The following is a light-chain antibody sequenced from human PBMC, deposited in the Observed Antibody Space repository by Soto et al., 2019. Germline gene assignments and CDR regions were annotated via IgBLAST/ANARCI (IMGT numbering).Light chain of an antibody. CDR3: QRYDSAPLT. J-gene: IGKJ4*01. CDR1: QSIANY. V-gene: IGKV1-27*01. CDR2: AAS. Sequence: DIQMTQSPSSLSASVGDTVTITCRASQSIANYLNWYQQKPGKAPNLLIHAASTLQSGVPSRFSGSGSGTDFTLTISSLQPVDVATYYCQRYDSAPLTFGGGTKVDIK.